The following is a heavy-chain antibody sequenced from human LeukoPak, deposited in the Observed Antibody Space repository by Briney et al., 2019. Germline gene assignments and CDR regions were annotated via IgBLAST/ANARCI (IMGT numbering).Heavy chain of an antibody. CDR3: TIFGVVIGSLNWFDP. V-gene: IGHV1-69*13. J-gene: IGHJ5*02. CDR2: IIPIFGTA. D-gene: IGHD3-3*01. CDR1: GGTFSSYA. Sequence: ASVKVSCKASGGTFSSYAISWVRQAPGQGLEWMGGIIPIFGTANYAQKFQGRVTITADESTSTDYMELSSLRSEDTAVYYCTIFGVVIGSLNWFDPWGQGTLVTVSS.